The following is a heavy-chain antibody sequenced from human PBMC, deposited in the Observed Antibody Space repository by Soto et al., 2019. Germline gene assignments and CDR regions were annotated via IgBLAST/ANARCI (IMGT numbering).Heavy chain of an antibody. V-gene: IGHV4-30-2*01. J-gene: IGHJ3*01. Sequence: SETLSLTCAVSGGSISSGGYSWSWIRQPPGKGLEWIGYIYHSGSTYYTPSLKSRVTISVDTSKNQFSLKLSSVTAADTAVYYCARVWGGAFDFWGQGTMVTVSS. CDR2: IYHSGST. CDR1: GGSISSGGYS. CDR3: ARVWGGAFDF. D-gene: IGHD3-10*01.